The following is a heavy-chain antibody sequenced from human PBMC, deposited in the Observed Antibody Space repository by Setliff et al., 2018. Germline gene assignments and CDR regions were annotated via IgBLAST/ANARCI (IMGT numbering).Heavy chain of an antibody. CDR1: GFTFSNYA. Sequence: PGGSLRLSCVASGFTFSNYAMSWVRQAPGKGLEWLSAIGGSDGKIYYTDSVKGRFTISRDNSKNTLYLQMNSLRTEDTAIYYCAKDPPGYDGHDYWGQGTRVTVSS. D-gene: IGHD5-12*01. J-gene: IGHJ4*02. V-gene: IGHV3-23*01. CDR2: IGGSDGKI. CDR3: AKDPPGYDGHDY.